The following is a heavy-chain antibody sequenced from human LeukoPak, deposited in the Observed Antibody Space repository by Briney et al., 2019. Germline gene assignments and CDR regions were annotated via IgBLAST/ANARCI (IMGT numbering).Heavy chain of an antibody. Sequence: GGSLRLSCAASGFTVSGNYMTWVRQTPGKGLACGSVIYTYGRTYYADSVKGRFTISRDNFKNTLYLQMNSLRAEDTALYYCASIFCWGQGTLVTVSS. CDR3: ASIFC. CDR1: GFTVSGNY. V-gene: IGHV3-66*01. J-gene: IGHJ4*02. CDR2: IYTYGRT.